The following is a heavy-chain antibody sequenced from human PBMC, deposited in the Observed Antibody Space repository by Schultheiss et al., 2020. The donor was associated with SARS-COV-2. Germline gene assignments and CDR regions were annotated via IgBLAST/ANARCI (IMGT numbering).Heavy chain of an antibody. CDR1: GFTFSSYA. CDR3: AKPPQSTMIRGGGMDV. J-gene: IGHJ6*02. D-gene: IGHD3-10*01. V-gene: IGHV3-48*04. CDR2: ISSSGSTI. Sequence: GGSLRLSCAASGFTFSSYAMSWVRQAPGKGLEWVSYISSSGSTIYYADSVKGRFTISRDNAKNSLYLQMNSLRAEDMAVYYCAKPPQSTMIRGGGMDVWGQGTTVTVSS.